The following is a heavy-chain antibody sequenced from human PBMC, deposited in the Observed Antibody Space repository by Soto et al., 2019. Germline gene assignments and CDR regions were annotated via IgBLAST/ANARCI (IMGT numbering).Heavy chain of an antibody. CDR3: AKVIPYCTNGVCRGV. CDR2: ISGGGGST. Sequence: GGSLRLSCAASGFTFSSYAMSWVRQAPGKGLEWVSAISGGGGSTYYADSVKGRFTISRDNSKNTLYLQMNSLRAEETAVYYCAKVIPYCTNGVCRGVWGQGTTVTVSS. V-gene: IGHV3-23*01. CDR1: GFTFSSYA. J-gene: IGHJ6*02. D-gene: IGHD2-8*01.